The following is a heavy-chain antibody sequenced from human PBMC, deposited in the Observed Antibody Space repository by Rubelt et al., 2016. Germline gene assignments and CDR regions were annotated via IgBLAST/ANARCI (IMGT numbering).Heavy chain of an antibody. D-gene: IGHD3-3*01. CDR2: INPSGGRT. CDR1: GYTFTSYY. Sequence: QVQLVQSGAEVKKPGASVKVSCKASGYTFTSYYMHWVRQAPGQGLEWMGIINPSGGRTSYAQKFQGRVTMTRDTSTSTVDMELSSLRSEDTAVYYCARSPRYDFEDNWFDPWGQGTLVTVSS. V-gene: IGHV1-46*01. J-gene: IGHJ5*02. CDR3: ARSPRYDFEDNWFDP.